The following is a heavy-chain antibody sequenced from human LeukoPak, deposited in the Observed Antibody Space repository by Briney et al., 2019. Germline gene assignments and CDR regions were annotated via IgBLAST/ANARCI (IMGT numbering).Heavy chain of an antibody. D-gene: IGHD6-13*01. J-gene: IGHJ4*02. CDR3: AKDSASYSSSPFDY. CDR2: ISGSGGST. CDR1: GFTFSNAW. Sequence: PGGSLRLSCAASGFTFSNAWMSWVRQAPGKGLEWVSAISGSGGSTYYADSVKGRFTISRDNSKNTLYLQMNSLRAEDTAVYYCAKDSASYSSSPFDYWGQGTLVTVSS. V-gene: IGHV3-23*01.